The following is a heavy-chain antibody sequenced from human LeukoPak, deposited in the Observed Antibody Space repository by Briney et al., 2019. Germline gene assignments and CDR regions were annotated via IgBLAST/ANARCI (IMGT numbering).Heavy chain of an antibody. V-gene: IGHV4-59*02. Sequence: SETLSLTCTVSGGSVNSYYWSWIRQPPGKGLEWIGYIYYSGSTEYNPSLKSRVTISVDTSKNQFSLKMSSVTAADTAVYYCARTRDGRINNWFDPWGQGTLVTVSS. D-gene: IGHD5-24*01. CDR3: ARTRDGRINNWFDP. J-gene: IGHJ5*02. CDR2: IYYSGST. CDR1: GGSVNSYY.